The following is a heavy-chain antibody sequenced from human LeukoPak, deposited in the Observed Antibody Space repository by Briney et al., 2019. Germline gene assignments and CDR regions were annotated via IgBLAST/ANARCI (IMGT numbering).Heavy chain of an antibody. J-gene: IGHJ4*02. V-gene: IGHV5-51*01. D-gene: IGHD6-13*01. CDR1: GYSFTSYW. CDR2: IYPGDSDT. CDR3: ARSHSSSWFTHPGYYFDY. Sequence: GESLKISCKGSGYSFTSYWIGWVRQMPGKGLEWMGIIYPGDSDTRYSPSFQGQVTISADKSISTAYLQWSSLKASDTAMYYCARSHSSSWFTHPGYYFDYWGQGTLVTVSS.